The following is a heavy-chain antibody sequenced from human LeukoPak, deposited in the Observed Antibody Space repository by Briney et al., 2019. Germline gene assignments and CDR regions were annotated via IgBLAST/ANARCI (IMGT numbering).Heavy chain of an antibody. CDR1: GFTFSSYS. CDR3: ARVQQGIAYYYGMDV. CDR2: ISSSSSYI. D-gene: IGHD2-21*01. V-gene: IGHV3-21*01. J-gene: IGHJ6*02. Sequence: PGGSLRLSCAASGFTFSSYSMNWVRQAPGKGLEWVSSISSSSSYIYYADSVKGRFTISRDNAKNSLYLQMNSLRAEDTAVYYCARVQQGIAYYYGMDVWGQGTTVTASS.